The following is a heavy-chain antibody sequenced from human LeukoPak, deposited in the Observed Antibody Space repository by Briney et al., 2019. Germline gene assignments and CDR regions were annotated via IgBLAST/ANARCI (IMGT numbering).Heavy chain of an antibody. D-gene: IGHD2-21*02. V-gene: IGHV4-39*01. J-gene: IGHJ3*02. CDR2: IYYSGST. CDR1: GGSISSSSYY. Sequence: PSETLSLTCTVSGGSISSSSYYWGWIRQPPGKGLEWIGSIYYSGSTYYNPSLKNRVTISVDTSKNQFSLKLSSVTAADTAVYYCARLHVPYCGGDCYSNAFDIWGQGTMVTVSS. CDR3: ARLHVPYCGGDCYSNAFDI.